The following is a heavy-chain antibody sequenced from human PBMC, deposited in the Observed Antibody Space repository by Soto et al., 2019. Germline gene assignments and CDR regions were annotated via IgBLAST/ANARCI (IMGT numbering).Heavy chain of an antibody. J-gene: IGHJ6*02. CDR2: ISAYNGNT. CDR3: ARDGVDTATGYYYGMDV. CDR1: GYTFTCYG. Sequence: QVQLVQSGAEVKKPGASVKVTFKACGYTFTCYGISWVRQAHGQGLEWMGWISAYNGNTNYAQKLQGRVTMTTDTSTSTAYMELRSLRSDDTAVYYCARDGVDTATGYYYGMDVWGQGTTVTVSS. V-gene: IGHV1-18*01. D-gene: IGHD5-18*01.